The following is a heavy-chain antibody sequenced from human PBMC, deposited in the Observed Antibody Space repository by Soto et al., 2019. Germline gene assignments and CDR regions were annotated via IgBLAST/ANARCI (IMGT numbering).Heavy chain of an antibody. D-gene: IGHD2-2*01. CDR1: GFTFSSYA. CDR2: ISGSGGST. J-gene: IGHJ4*02. CDR3: AKDTQPYQLPKYYFDY. Sequence: GGSLRLSCAASGFTFSSYAMSWVRQAPGKGLEWVSAISGSGGSTYYADSVKGRFIISRDNSKNTLYLQMNSLRAEDTAVYYCAKDTQPYQLPKYYFDYWGQGTLVTVSS. V-gene: IGHV3-23*01.